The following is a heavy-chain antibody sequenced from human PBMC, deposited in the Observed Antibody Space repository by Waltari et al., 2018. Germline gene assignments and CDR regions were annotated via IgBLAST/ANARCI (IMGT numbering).Heavy chain of an antibody. J-gene: IGHJ4*02. CDR1: GFKSHDYG. V-gene: IGHV3-20*04. D-gene: IGHD3-16*01. Sequence: EVQLAESGGAVVRPGGSLRLTCVASGFKSHDYGMSWVRRVPGKGLEWVSGITWNGGIISYSDSVKGRFTITRDNDKNSLSLQMTSLRVEDTALYYCARYLNWGLPRFDNWGQGTQVTVSS. CDR2: ITWNGGII. CDR3: ARYLNWGLPRFDN.